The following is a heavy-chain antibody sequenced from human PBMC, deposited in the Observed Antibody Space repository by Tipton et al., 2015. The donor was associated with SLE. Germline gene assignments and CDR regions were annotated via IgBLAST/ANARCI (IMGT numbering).Heavy chain of an antibody. D-gene: IGHD1-26*01. V-gene: IGHV4-39*07. Sequence: TLSLTCTVSGGSISSSSYYWGWIRQSPGKGLEWIGSMFSSGNTYSNPSLRSRATISVDSSKNQFSLKLTSVTAADTAVYYCARLAYSGSYNFDYWGQGTLVTVSS. CDR2: MFSSGNT. CDR3: ARLAYSGSYNFDY. CDR1: GGSISSSSYY. J-gene: IGHJ4*02.